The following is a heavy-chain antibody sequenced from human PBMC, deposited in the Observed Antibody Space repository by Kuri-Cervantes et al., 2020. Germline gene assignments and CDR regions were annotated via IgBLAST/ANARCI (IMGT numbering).Heavy chain of an antibody. CDR3: ARALTTVKKLAFEY. D-gene: IGHD4-17*01. CDR2: IIPIFDAP. V-gene: IGHV1-69*06. Sequence: SVKVSCKASGGTFSSYTISWVRQALGQGLEWVGGIIPIFDAPHYAQKFQGRVTITADNSTSTAYMELSSLRSEDTAVYYCARALTTVKKLAFEYWCQGTLVTVSS. J-gene: IGHJ4*02. CDR1: GGTFSSYT.